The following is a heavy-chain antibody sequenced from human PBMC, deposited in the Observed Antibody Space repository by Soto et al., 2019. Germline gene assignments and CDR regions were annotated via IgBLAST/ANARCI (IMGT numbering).Heavy chain of an antibody. CDR1: GGTFSSYT. Sequence: QVQLVQSGAEVKKPGSSVKVSCKASGGTFSSYTISWVRQAPGQGLEWMGRIIPILGIANCAQKFQGRVTITADKSTSTAYMELSSLRSEDTAVYYCARDRSAAAGAAEYFQHWGQGTLVTVSS. CDR2: IIPILGIA. J-gene: IGHJ1*01. CDR3: ARDRSAAAGAAEYFQH. V-gene: IGHV1-69*08. D-gene: IGHD6-13*01.